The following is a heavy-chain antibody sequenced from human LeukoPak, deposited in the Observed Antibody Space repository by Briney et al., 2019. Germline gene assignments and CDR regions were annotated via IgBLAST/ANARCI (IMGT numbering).Heavy chain of an antibody. CDR3: ARNLAGGFDY. CDR1: GGSISSYY. Sequence: SETLSLTCTVSGGSISSYYWSWIRQPPGKGLEWIGYIYYSGSTNYNPSLKSRVTISVDTSKNQFSLKLSSVTAADTAVYYCARNLAGGFDYWGQGTLVTVSS. J-gene: IGHJ4*02. D-gene: IGHD2-15*01. CDR2: IYYSGST. V-gene: IGHV4-59*01.